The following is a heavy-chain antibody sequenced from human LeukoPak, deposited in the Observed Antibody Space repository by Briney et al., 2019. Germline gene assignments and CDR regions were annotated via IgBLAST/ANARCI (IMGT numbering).Heavy chain of an antibody. V-gene: IGHV1-2*02. CDR1: GYTFTCYY. Sequence: GASVKVSCKASGYTFTCYYMHWVRQAPGQGLEWMGWINPNSGGTNYAQKFQGRVTMTRDTSISTAYMELSRLRSDDTAVYYCARSVVAGTPHDYWGQGTLVTVSS. CDR3: ARSVVAGTPHDY. D-gene: IGHD6-19*01. J-gene: IGHJ4*02. CDR2: INPNSGGT.